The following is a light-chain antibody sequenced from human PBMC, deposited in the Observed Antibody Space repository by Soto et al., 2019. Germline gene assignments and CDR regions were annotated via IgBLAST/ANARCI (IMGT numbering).Light chain of an antibody. V-gene: IGLV2-11*01. J-gene: IGLJ1*01. CDR3: CSYAGNVEV. CDR1: SNDVGGYNY. CDR2: DVT. Sequence: QSALTQPPSVSGSPGQSVTISCTGTSNDVGGYNYVAWYQQHPGKAPKIMIYDVTKRPSGVPDRFSGSKSGNTASLTISGLQSDDEADXYCCSYAGNVEVFGTGTKVTVL.